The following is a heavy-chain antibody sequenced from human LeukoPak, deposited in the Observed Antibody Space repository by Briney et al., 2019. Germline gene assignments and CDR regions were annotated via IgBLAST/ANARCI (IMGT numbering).Heavy chain of an antibody. CDR2: ISGSGGST. CDR3: AKDLTPLYYYDSSGYYADFDY. CDR1: GFTFSSYA. Sequence: PGGSLRLSCAASGFTFSSYAMSWVRQARGKGLEWVSAISGSGGSTYYADSVKGRFTISRDNSKNTLYLQMNSLRAEDTAVYYCAKDLTPLYYYDSSGYYADFDYWGQGTLVTVSS. V-gene: IGHV3-23*01. D-gene: IGHD3-22*01. J-gene: IGHJ4*02.